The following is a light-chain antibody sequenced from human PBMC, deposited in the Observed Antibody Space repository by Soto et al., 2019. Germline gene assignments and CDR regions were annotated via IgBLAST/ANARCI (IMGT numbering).Light chain of an antibody. CDR1: QGINNH. CDR3: QQLNSYSIT. Sequence: IQLTQSPSSLSASVGDRVTITCRASQGINNHLAWYQQKSGKAPKLLIYAASTLQGGVPSRFSGSGSGTDFTLTISSLQPEDFATYYCQQLNSYSITFGQGTRLEIK. CDR2: AAS. J-gene: IGKJ5*01. V-gene: IGKV1-9*01.